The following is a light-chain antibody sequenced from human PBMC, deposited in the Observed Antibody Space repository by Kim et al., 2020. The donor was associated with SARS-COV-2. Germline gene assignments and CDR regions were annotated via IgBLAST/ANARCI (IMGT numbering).Light chain of an antibody. CDR2: EVS. CDR3: MQGIQPPLT. J-gene: IGKJ4*01. Sequence: DILMTQAPLSLSVTPGQPASISCKSSQSLLHSDGKTYLYWYLQKPGQPPHFLIYEVSNRFSGVPDRFSGSGSGTDFTLKISRVESDDVGLYYCMQGIQPPLTFGGGTKVDIK. V-gene: IGKV2D-29*01. CDR1: QSLLHSDGKTY.